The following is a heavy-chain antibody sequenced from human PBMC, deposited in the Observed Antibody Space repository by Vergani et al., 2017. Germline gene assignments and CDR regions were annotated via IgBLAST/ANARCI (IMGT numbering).Heavy chain of an antibody. V-gene: IGHV4-34*01. CDR3: ARVPLVFVSMTIVFRGAFDI. CDR1: GGSFSDYY. Sequence: QVQLQQWGAGLLKPSETLSLTCGVYGGSFSDYYWSWIRQPPGKGLEWIGEINHSGSTNYNPSLKSRVTISVDTSKNQFSLKLSSVTAADTAVYYCARVPLVFVSMTIVFRGAFDIWGQGTMVTVSS. D-gene: IGHD4-11*01. J-gene: IGHJ3*02. CDR2: INHSGST.